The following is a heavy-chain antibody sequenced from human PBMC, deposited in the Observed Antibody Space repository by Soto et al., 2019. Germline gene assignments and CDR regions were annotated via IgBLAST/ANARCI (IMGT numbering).Heavy chain of an antibody. Sequence: PSETLSLTCTVSGGSISSDDFYWSWIRQHPGKGLEWIGYIYYSGSTNYNPSLKSRVTISVDTSKNQFSLKLSSVTAADTAVYYCARDNGYSYGYTLDHWGQGTLVTVSS. CDR1: GGSISSDDFY. J-gene: IGHJ4*02. CDR2: IYYSGST. D-gene: IGHD5-18*01. V-gene: IGHV4-61*08. CDR3: ARDNGYSYGYTLDH.